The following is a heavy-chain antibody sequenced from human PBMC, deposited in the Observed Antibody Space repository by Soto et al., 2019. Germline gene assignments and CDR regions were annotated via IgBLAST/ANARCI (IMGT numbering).Heavy chain of an antibody. D-gene: IGHD3-10*01. CDR2: ISYDGSNK. CDR3: GRDSGRQPL. J-gene: IGHJ4*02. CDR1: GFTFSSYA. Sequence: QVQLVESGGGVVQPGRSLRLSCAASGFTFSSYAMHWVRQAPGKGLEWVAVISYDGSNKYYADSVKGRFTISRDNSKNTLDLENDSLEAEGTGGYYRGRDSGRQPLWGQGTLVTVSS. V-gene: IGHV3-30-3*01.